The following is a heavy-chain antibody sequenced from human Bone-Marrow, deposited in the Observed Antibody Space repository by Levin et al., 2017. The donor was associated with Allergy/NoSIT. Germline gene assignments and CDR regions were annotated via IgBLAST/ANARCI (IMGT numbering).Heavy chain of an antibody. CDR3: ARDEESFGDAFDI. CDR2: ISARRTTM. Sequence: SGGSLRLSCAASGFSFSTYGMIWVRQAPGKGLEWVSYISARRTTMYYADSVKGRVTISRDDAKNTLYLQMSSLRAEDTAVYYCARDEESFGDAFDIWGQGTRFTVSS. V-gene: IGHV3-48*01. CDR1: GFSFSTYG. J-gene: IGHJ3*02. D-gene: IGHD3-16*01.